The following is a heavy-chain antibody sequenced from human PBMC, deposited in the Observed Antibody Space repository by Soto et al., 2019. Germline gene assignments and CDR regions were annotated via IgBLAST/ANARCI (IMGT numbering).Heavy chain of an antibody. CDR2: ITPNNGYT. CDR1: GYSFSTYA. V-gene: IGHV1-18*01. D-gene: IGHD3-3*01. CDR3: ATSYDSGFDP. Sequence: QLQLMQSGGEAKNPGASVKVPCEASGYSFSTYAISWLRQAPGQGLEWMGLITPNNGYTNYAQKFQGRLILTTDIPSSTAYMELTSLRYDDAAMYYCATSYDSGFDPWGQGTLVSVS. J-gene: IGHJ5*02.